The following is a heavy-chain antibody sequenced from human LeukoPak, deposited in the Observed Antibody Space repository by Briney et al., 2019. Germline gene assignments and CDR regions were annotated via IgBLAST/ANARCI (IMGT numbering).Heavy chain of an antibody. CDR3: ARASDYGEQSADY. CDR2: IIPIFGTA. J-gene: IGHJ4*02. CDR1: GGTFSSYA. V-gene: IGHV1-69*13. Sequence: ASVKVSCRASGGTFSSYAISWVRQAPGQGLEWMGGIIPIFGTANYAQKFQGRVTITADESTSTAYMELSSLRSEDTAVYYCARASDYGEQSADYWGQGTLVTVSS. D-gene: IGHD4-17*01.